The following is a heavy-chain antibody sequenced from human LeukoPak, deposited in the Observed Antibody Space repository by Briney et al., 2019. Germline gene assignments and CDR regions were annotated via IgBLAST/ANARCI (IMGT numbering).Heavy chain of an antibody. J-gene: IGHJ4*02. CDR2: INYGGTT. CDR3: ARYVVYGSGKHYFDY. Sequence: SETLSLTCTVSGGSISNTEYYWSWIRQPPGKELEWIASINYGGTTYYNPSLKSRVAISVDTSKNQFSLRLSSVTAADTAVYLCARYVVYGSGKHYFDYWGQGSLVTVSS. CDR1: GGSISNTEYY. V-gene: IGHV4-39*01. D-gene: IGHD3-10*01.